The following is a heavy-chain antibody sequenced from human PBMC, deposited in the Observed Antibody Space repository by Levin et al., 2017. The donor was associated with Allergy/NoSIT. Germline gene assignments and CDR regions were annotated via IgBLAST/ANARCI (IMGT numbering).Heavy chain of an antibody. CDR3: ASVDFWNGYYLF. J-gene: IGHJ4*02. CDR2: IHYSGST. V-gene: IGHV4-39*01. Sequence: SETLSLTCTVSGGSISTNNYNWGWIRQPPGKGLELIGNIHYSGSTDYNPSLKSRVTISVDTSRNLFSLRVRSVTAADTALYYCASVDFWNGYYLFWGLGTPVTVSS. D-gene: IGHD3-3*01. CDR1: GGSISTNNYN.